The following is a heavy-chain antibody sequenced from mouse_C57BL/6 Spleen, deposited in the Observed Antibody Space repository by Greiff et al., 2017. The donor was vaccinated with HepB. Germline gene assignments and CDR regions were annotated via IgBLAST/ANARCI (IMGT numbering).Heavy chain of an antibody. CDR3: TRDLDGSFAY. CDR1: GFTFSSYA. V-gene: IGHV5-9-1*02. J-gene: IGHJ3*01. D-gene: IGHD2-3*01. CDR2: ISSGGDYI. Sequence: DVQLVESGEGLVKPGGSLKLSCAASGFTFSSYAMSWVRQTPEKRLEWVAYISSGGDYIYYADTVKGRFTISRDNARNTLYLQMSSLKSEDTAMYYCTRDLDGSFAYWGQGTLVTVSA.